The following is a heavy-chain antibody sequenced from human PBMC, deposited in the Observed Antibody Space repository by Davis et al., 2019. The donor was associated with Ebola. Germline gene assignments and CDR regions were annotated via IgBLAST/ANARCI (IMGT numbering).Heavy chain of an antibody. CDR2: ISSSSSYT. D-gene: IGHD6-13*01. J-gene: IGHJ6*02. V-gene: IGHV3-11*06. CDR3: ARPSRGAAYYYYGMDV. CDR1: GFTFSDYY. Sequence: GESLKISCAASGFTFSDYYMSWIRQAPGKGLEWVSYISSSSSYTNYADSVKGRFTISRDNAKNSLYLQMNSLRAEDTAVYYCARPSRGAAYYYYGMDVWGQGTTVTVSS.